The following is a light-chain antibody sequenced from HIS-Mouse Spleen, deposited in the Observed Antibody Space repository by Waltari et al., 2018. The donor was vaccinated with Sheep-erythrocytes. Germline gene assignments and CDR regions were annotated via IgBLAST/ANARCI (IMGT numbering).Light chain of an antibody. CDR2: GAS. CDR3: QQYNNWPRT. CDR1: QSVSSN. V-gene: IGKV3-15*01. Sequence: EIVMTQSPATLSVSPAERATLSCRASQSVSSNLAWYQQKPGQAPRLLIYGASTRATCIPARFSGSGSGTEFTLTISSMQSEDFAVYYCQQYNNWPRTFGQGTKVEIK. J-gene: IGKJ1*01.